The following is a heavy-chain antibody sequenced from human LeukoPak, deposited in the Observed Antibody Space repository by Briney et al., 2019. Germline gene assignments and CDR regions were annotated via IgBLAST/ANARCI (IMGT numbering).Heavy chain of an antibody. CDR3: ARGGGSGRYGLPFDS. CDR2: SNPNSGGT. D-gene: IGHD6-13*01. J-gene: IGHJ4*02. CDR1: VYTFTGYD. Sequence: SVKVSCKASVYTFTGYDMHWVRRAPGQGLEGMGWSNPNSGGTNDAQKLQGRVTITRDTSISTAYMELSRLRSDDTAVYYCARGGGSGRYGLPFDSWGQGTLVTVSS. V-gene: IGHV1-2*02.